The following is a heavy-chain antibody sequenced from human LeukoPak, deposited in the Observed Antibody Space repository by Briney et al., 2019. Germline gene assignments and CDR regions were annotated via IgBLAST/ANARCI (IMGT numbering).Heavy chain of an antibody. J-gene: IGHJ4*02. V-gene: IGHV3-23*01. CDR2: ISGGGAST. D-gene: IGHD3-10*01. CDR1: GFTFSSYA. Sequence: GGSLRLSCAASGFTFSSYAMSWVRQAPGKGLEWVSLISGGGASTSYADSVKGRFTISRDNSKNTLYMQMNSLRAEDTAVYFCAKGMVRGIINNYFDYWGPGTLVTVSS. CDR3: AKGMVRGIINNYFDY.